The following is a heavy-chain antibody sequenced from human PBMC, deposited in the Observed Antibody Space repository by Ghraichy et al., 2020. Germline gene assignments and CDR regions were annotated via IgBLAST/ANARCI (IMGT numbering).Heavy chain of an antibody. D-gene: IGHD4-23*01. Sequence: GESLNISCSASGFTFSSYALHWVRQAPGKGPEYVSAISSTGDSTFYADSVKGRFTISRDNSRNTLYLQMSSLRSEDTAVYYCVRCHGGSCSDSFYYGMDVWGQGTTVTVS. V-gene: IGHV3-64D*08. CDR3: VRCHGGSCSDSFYYGMDV. CDR2: ISSTGDST. J-gene: IGHJ6*02. CDR1: GFTFSSYA.